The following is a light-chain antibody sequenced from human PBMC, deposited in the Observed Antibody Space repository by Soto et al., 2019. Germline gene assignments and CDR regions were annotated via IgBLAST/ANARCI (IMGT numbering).Light chain of an antibody. V-gene: IGKV1-NL1*01. J-gene: IGKJ1*01. CDR3: QQYSDSPPT. CDR1: QGIGNY. Sequence: DIQMTQSPSSLSASVGDRVTITCRASQGIGNYLAWYQHKPGKVPKLLIYGASSRATGVPDRFSGGGSGTDFTLTIDRLEPEDFAMYYCQQYSDSPPTFGQGTKVE. CDR2: GAS.